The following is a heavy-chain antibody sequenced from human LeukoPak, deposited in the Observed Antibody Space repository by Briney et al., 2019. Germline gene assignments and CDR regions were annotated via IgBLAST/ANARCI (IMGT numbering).Heavy chain of an antibody. J-gene: IGHJ4*02. D-gene: IGHD3-10*01. CDR1: GFTFDDYA. V-gene: IGHV3-43*02. CDR2: ISGDGGST. Sequence: GGSLRLSCAASGFTFDDYAMHWVRQAPGKGLEWVSLISGDGGSTYYADSVKGRFTISRDNSKNSLYLQMNSQRTEDTALYYCATYGSGSYSHYWGQGTLVTVSS. CDR3: ATYGSGSYSHY.